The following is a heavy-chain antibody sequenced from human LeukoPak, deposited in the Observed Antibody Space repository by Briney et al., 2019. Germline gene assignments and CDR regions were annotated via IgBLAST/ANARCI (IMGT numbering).Heavy chain of an antibody. Sequence: SETLSLTCAVYGGSFSGYYWSWIRQPPGKGLEWIGEINHSGSTNYNPSLKSRVTISVDTSKNQFSLKLSSVTAADTAVYYCAGVVREYDFWSGSLYFDYWGQGTLVTVSS. V-gene: IGHV4-34*01. CDR3: AGVVREYDFWSGSLYFDY. CDR2: INHSGST. J-gene: IGHJ4*02. CDR1: GGSFSGYY. D-gene: IGHD3-3*01.